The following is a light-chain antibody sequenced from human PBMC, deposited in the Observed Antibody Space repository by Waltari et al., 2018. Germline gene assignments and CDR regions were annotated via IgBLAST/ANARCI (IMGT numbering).Light chain of an antibody. V-gene: IGKV1-8*01. J-gene: IGKJ4*01. CDR3: QQYYSYPRPT. CDR2: AAS. CDR1: QGISSY. Sequence: AIRMTQSPSSFSASTGDRVTITCRASQGISSYLAWYQQKPGKAPKLVIYAASTLQSWVPSRFSGSGSGTDVTLTISCLQSEDFATYYCQQYYSYPRPTFGGGTKVEIK.